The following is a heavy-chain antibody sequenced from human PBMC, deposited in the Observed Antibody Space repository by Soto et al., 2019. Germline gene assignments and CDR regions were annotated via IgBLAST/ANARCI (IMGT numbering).Heavy chain of an antibody. Sequence: QVQLVQSGAEVKKPGSSVKVSCKASGGTFSTDSISWVRQAPGQGLEWMGGIIPMFGTANTAQKFQGRVTMTADESTSTAYMALSSLRSEDTAVYFCAREIDGYYGMDVWGQGTTVTVAS. CDR3: AREIDGYYGMDV. J-gene: IGHJ6*02. CDR2: IIPMFGTA. V-gene: IGHV1-69*12. CDR1: GGTFSTDS.